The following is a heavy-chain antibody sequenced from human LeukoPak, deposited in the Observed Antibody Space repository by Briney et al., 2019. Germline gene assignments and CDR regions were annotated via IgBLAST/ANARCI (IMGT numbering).Heavy chain of an antibody. CDR1: GFTFSIYG. CDR2: ISYDGSNK. CDR3: AKDRDSYGSYYFDY. J-gene: IGHJ4*02. D-gene: IGHD5-18*01. V-gene: IGHV3-30*18. Sequence: GGSLRLSCAASGFTFSIYGMHWVRQAPGKGLEWVAVISYDGSNKYYADSVKGRFTISRDNSKNTLYLQMNSLRAEDTAVYYCAKDRDSYGSYYFDYWGQGTLVTVSS.